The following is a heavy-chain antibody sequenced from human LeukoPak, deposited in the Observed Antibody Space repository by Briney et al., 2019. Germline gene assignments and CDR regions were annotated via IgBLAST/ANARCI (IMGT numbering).Heavy chain of an antibody. CDR3: ARDTLGEGEDANYAVYYFDY. CDR2: IKQDGNEK. J-gene: IGHJ4*02. CDR1: GFRFNTYW. Sequence: GGSLRLSCAASGFRFNTYWMSWVRQAPGKGLEWVANIKQDGNEKYYADSVKGRFTTSRDNGKNSLDLQMNSLRADDTAVYYCARDTLGEGEDANYAVYYFDYWGQGTVVTVSS. D-gene: IGHD4/OR15-4a*01. V-gene: IGHV3-7*01.